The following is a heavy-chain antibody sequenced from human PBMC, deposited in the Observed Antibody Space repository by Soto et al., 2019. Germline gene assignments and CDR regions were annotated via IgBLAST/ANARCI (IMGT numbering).Heavy chain of an antibody. J-gene: IGHJ6*02. V-gene: IGHV1-8*01. D-gene: IGHD2-15*01. CDR1: GYTFTSYD. CDR2: MNPNSGNT. Sequence: GASVTVSCKVSGYTFTSYDIHWVRQATGQGLEWMGWMNPNSGNTGDAQKFQGRVTMTRNTSISTAYMELSSLRSEDTAVYYCARGRVVVVAATPWGLYYYVMDFWGQGTTVTVSS. CDR3: ARGRVVVVAATPWGLYYYVMDF.